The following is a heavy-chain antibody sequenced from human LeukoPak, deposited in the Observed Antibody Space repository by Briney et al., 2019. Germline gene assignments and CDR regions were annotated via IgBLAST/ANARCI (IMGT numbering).Heavy chain of an antibody. CDR3: ARGVYIAAAQYGY. V-gene: IGHV4-59*01. Sequence: PSETLSLTCTVSGGSISSYYWSWIRQPPGKGLEWIGYIYYSGTTNYNPSLKSRVTISVDTSENQFSLKLSSVTAADTAVYYCARGVYIAAAQYGYWGQGTLVTVSS. CDR1: GGSISSYY. J-gene: IGHJ4*02. CDR2: IYYSGTT. D-gene: IGHD6-13*01.